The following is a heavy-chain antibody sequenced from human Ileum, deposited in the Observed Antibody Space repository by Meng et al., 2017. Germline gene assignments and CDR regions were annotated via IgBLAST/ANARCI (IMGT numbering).Heavy chain of an antibody. V-gene: IGHV1-46*01. Sequence: QVQLVTSGAGVKKPGASGKVSCKSSEYSFSNYYLHWMRQAPGQGLEWLGVSNPGGGSTNYAQKFQGRVTMTRDTSANTVYMELGSLKSEDTAVYYCVREFRGGYFDYWGQGTLVTVSS. CDR2: SNPGGGST. D-gene: IGHD3-16*01. J-gene: IGHJ4*02. CDR3: VREFRGGYFDY. CDR1: EYSFSNYY.